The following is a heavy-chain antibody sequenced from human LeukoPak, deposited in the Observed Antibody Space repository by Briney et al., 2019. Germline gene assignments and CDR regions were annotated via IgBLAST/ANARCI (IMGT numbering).Heavy chain of an antibody. CDR2: INHSGST. CDR1: GGSFSGYY. CDR3: ARTMATSQTRTFDY. D-gene: IGHD5-24*01. V-gene: IGHV4-34*01. Sequence: SETLSLTCAVYGGSFSGYYWSWIRQPPGKGLEWIGEINHSGSTNYNPSLKSRVTISVDTSKNQFSLKLSSVTAADTAVYYCARTMATSQTRTFDYWGQGTLVTVSS. J-gene: IGHJ4*02.